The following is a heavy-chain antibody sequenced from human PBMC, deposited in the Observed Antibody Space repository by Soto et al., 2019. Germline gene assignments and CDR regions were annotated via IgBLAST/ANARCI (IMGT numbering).Heavy chain of an antibody. J-gene: IGHJ6*03. CDR3: ARGDCVGGTCYSLAGSFYYYMDV. CDR2: INSDGSVS. D-gene: IGHD2-15*01. CDR1: GFTFSNYW. V-gene: IGHV3-74*01. Sequence: EVQLVESGGGLVQPGGSLRLSCVASGFTFSNYWMYWVRQAPGEGLVWVSRINSDGSVSSYVDSVKDRLTISRDNVKNTLYLQMDSLRAEDTAVYYCARGDCVGGTCYSLAGSFYYYMDVWGKGTTVTVFS.